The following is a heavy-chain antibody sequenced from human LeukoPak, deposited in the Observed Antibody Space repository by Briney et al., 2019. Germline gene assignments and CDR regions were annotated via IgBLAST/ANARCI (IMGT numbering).Heavy chain of an antibody. V-gene: IGHV4-59*01. D-gene: IGHD1-26*01. Sequence: SETLSLTCTVSGDSISSYYWSWFRQPPGNGLEWIGNSYYSGGTNYNPSLKSRVTISVDRSKNQFSLRLTSVTAADTAIYYCAREVNSGNYGWFDPWGQGTLVTVSS. CDR3: AREVNSGNYGWFDP. J-gene: IGHJ5*02. CDR1: GDSISSYY. CDR2: SYYSGGT.